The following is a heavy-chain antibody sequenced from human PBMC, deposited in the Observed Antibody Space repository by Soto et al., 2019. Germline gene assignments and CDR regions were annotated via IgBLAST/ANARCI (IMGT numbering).Heavy chain of an antibody. Sequence: QVQLVQSGAEVKKPGSSVKVSCKASGGTFSDYGISWVRQAPGQGPEWMGGIIPMLGTTNYAQKVQGRVSITADESTSTVFMELGSLRSEDTAVYYCARVGVVVGKYSYYYGMDVWGQGTTVTVSS. D-gene: IGHD3-22*01. CDR1: GGTFSDYG. V-gene: IGHV1-69*01. CDR2: IIPMLGTT. J-gene: IGHJ6*02. CDR3: ARVGVVVGKYSYYYGMDV.